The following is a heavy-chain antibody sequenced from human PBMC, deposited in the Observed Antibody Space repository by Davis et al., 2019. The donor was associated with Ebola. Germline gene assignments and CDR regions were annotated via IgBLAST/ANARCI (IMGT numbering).Heavy chain of an antibody. J-gene: IGHJ6*02. Sequence: ASVKVSCKASGYTFTSYAMHWVRQAPGQRLEWMGWINAGNGNTKYSQKFQGRVTMTEDTSTDTAYMELSSLRSEDTAVYYCAREQGGVYYYYGMDVWGQGTTVTVSS. V-gene: IGHV1-3*01. CDR1: GYTFTSYA. CDR2: INAGNGNT. CDR3: AREQGGVYYYYGMDV.